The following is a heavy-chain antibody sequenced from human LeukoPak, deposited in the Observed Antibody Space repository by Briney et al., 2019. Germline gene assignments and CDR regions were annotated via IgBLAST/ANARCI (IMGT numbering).Heavy chain of an antibody. D-gene: IGHD3-10*01. CDR2: ISGSGGST. CDR1: GFTFSNYG. Sequence: GGTLILSCAASGFTFSNYGMNWVRQAPGKGLEWVSVISGSGGSTYYADSVKGRFTISRDNSKNTLYLQMNSLRAEDTAVYYCARATMVRGLMQDPWGQGTLVTVSS. V-gene: IGHV3-23*01. CDR3: ARATMVRGLMQDP. J-gene: IGHJ5*02.